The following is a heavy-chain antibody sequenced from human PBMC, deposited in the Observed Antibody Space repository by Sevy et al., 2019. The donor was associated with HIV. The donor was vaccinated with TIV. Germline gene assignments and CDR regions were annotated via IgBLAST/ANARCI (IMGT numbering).Heavy chain of an antibody. CDR1: GFTFSSYA. Sequence: GGSLRLSCSASGFTFSSYALYWVRQAPGKKMECVSVISTNGNSAYYADSVKGRFTISRDNSKNTLYLQMRSLRPEDTAMYYCLKDQENNYYYGSGTYFDPWGQGTLVTVSS. V-gene: IGHV3-64D*06. CDR2: ISTNGNSA. CDR3: LKDQENNYYYGSGTYFDP. J-gene: IGHJ5*02. D-gene: IGHD3-10*01.